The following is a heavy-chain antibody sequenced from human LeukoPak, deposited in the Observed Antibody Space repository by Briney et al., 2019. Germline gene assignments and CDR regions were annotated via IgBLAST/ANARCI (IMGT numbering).Heavy chain of an antibody. D-gene: IGHD3-10*02. Sequence: GGSLRLSCAASGFTFRSYAMNWVRQTPGKGLEWVSYISSSGSTIYYADSVKGRFTISRDNAKNSLYLQMNSLRAEDTAVYYCAELGITMIGGVWGKGTTVTISS. CDR3: AELGITMIGGV. CDR1: GFTFRSYA. CDR2: ISSSGSTI. J-gene: IGHJ6*04. V-gene: IGHV3-48*03.